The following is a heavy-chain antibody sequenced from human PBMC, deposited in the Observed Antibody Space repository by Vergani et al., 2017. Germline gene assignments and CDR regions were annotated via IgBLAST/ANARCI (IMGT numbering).Heavy chain of an antibody. Sequence: QVQLVQSGAEVKKPGASVKVSCKASGYTFTSYYMHWVRQAPGQGLEWMGIINPSGGSTSYAQKFQGRVTMTRDTSTSTVYMELSSLRSEDTAVYYCARGLSIDGDYSNLGFDYWGQGTLVTVSS. CDR1: GYTFTSYY. CDR3: ARGLSIDGDYSNLGFDY. J-gene: IGHJ4*02. V-gene: IGHV1-46*01. CDR2: INPSGGST. D-gene: IGHD4-11*01.